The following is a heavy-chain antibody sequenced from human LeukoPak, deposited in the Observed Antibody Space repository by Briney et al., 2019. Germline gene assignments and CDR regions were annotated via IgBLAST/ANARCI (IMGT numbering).Heavy chain of an antibody. D-gene: IGHD3-10*01. CDR2: FYDTRSL. Sequence: SETLSLTCTVSGGSIRLYYWSWIRQPPGKGLEWIGYFYDTRSLKYNPSLESRVTISVDMSRNQFSLNLSSVTAADTAVYYCARGRGSLTYWGQGTLATVSS. CDR1: GGSIRLYY. J-gene: IGHJ1*01. CDR3: ARGRGSLTY. V-gene: IGHV4-59*01.